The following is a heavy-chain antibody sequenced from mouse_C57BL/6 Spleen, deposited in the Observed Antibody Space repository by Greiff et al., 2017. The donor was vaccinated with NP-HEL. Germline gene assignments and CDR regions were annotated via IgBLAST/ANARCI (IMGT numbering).Heavy chain of an antibody. V-gene: IGHV5-4*01. D-gene: IGHD2-2*01. Sequence: EVQVVESGGGLVKPGGSLKLSCAASGFTFSSYAMSWVRQTPEKRLEWVATISDGGSYTYYPDNVKGRFTISRDNAKNNLYLQMSHLKSEDTAMYYCAREGDGYDGGFAYWGQGTLVTVSA. CDR1: GFTFSSYA. CDR3: AREGDGYDGGFAY. CDR2: ISDGGSYT. J-gene: IGHJ3*01.